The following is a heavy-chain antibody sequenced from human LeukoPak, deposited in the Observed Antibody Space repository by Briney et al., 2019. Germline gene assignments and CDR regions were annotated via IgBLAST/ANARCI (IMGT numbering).Heavy chain of an antibody. J-gene: IGHJ4*02. D-gene: IGHD2-15*01. CDR3: ARDRDCSGGSCYSVGFDY. V-gene: IGHV3-11*06. CDR2: ISSSSSYT. CDR1: GFTFSDYY. Sequence: GGSLRLSCAASGFTFSDYYMSWIRQAPGKGLEWVSYISSSSSYTNYADSVKGRSTISRDNAKNSPYLQMNSLRAEDTAVYYCARDRDCSGGSCYSVGFDYWGQGTLVTVSS.